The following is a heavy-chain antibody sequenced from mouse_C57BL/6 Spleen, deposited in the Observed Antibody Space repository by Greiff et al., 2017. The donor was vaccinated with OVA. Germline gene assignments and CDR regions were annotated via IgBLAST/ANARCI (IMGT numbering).Heavy chain of an antibody. CDR1: GYTFTSYW. CDR2: INPSSGYT. J-gene: IGHJ4*01. V-gene: IGHV1-7*01. Sequence: VQLQQSGAELAKPGASVKLSCKASGYTFTSYWMHWVKQRPGQGLEWIGYINPSSGYTKYNQKFKDKATLTADNSSSTAYMQLSSLTYEDSAVYYCARNSPDAMDYWGQGTSVTVSS. CDR3: ARNSPDAMDY.